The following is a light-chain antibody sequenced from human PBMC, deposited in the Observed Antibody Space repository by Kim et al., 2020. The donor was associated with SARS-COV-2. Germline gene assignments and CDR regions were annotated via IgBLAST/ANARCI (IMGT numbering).Light chain of an antibody. V-gene: IGKV1D-13*01. CDR3: QQFSNYPLT. CDR1: QGISSA. J-gene: IGKJ4*01. CDR2: DAS. Sequence: GDRVTITCRASQGISSALAWYQQKPGKGPELLIYDASRLESGVPSRFSGSRSGTEFTLTIASLQPEDFATYYCQQFSNYPLTFGGGTKVDIK.